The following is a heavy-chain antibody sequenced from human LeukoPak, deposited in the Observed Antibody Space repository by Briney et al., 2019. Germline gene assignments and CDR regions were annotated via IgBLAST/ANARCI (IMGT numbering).Heavy chain of an antibody. J-gene: IGHJ5*02. CDR1: GFIFGDSA. D-gene: IGHD1-26*01. Sequence: PGGSLRLSCAGSGFIFGDSAIHWVRQDSGKGLEWVGLIDRKVKGYATAFAASVKGRSTISRDDSQNTAFLHMDTLKTEDTALYYCTKDSGTYNWLDPWGQGTLVTVSS. CDR2: IDRKVKGYAT. CDR3: TKDSGTYNWLDP. V-gene: IGHV3-73*01.